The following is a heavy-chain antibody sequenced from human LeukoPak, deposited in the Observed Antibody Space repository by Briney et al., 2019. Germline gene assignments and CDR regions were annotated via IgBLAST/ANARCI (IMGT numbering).Heavy chain of an antibody. V-gene: IGHV4-61*02. Sequence: PSETLSLTCTVSGGSISSGSYYWSWIRQPAGKGLEWIGRIYTSGSTNYNPSLKSRVTISVDTSKNQFSLKLSSVTAADTAVYYCARGPAYDSSGFPQYYFDYWGQGTLVTVSS. CDR2: IYTSGST. D-gene: IGHD3-22*01. CDR3: ARGPAYDSSGFPQYYFDY. CDR1: GGSISSGSYY. J-gene: IGHJ4*02.